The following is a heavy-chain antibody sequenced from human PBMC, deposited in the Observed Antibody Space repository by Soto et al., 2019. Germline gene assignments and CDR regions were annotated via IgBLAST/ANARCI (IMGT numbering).Heavy chain of an antibody. Sequence: EVQLVESGGGLVQPGGSLRLSCAASGFTVSSNYMSWVRQAPGKGLEWVSVIYSGGSTYYADSVKGRFTISRDISKNTLYLQLYSLRAEDTAVYYCARAPWEGDYYFDYWGQGTLVTVSS. D-gene: IGHD4-17*01. V-gene: IGHV3-66*01. CDR1: GFTVSSNY. J-gene: IGHJ4*02. CDR2: IYSGGST. CDR3: ARAPWEGDYYFDY.